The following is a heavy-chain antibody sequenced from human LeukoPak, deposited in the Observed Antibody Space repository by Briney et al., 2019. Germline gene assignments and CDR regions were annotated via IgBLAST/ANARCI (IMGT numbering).Heavy chain of an antibody. Sequence: SETLSLTCAVYGGSFSDYFWSWIRQPPGKGLEWIGEINHSGSTNYNPSLKSRVTISVDTSKNQFSLKLSSVTAADTAVYYCAAMVRGVIWAFDIWGQGTMVTVSS. CDR1: GGSFSDYF. J-gene: IGHJ3*02. CDR2: INHSGST. V-gene: IGHV4-34*01. CDR3: AAMVRGVIWAFDI. D-gene: IGHD3-10*01.